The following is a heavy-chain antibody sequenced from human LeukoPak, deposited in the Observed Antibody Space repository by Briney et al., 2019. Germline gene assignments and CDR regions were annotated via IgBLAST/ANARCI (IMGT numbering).Heavy chain of an antibody. CDR3: ARDQGSRIQLWYEGFDY. D-gene: IGHD5-18*01. Sequence: GGSLRLSCAASGFTVSSNYMSWVRQAPGKGLEWVSVTYSGGSTYYADSVKGRFTISRDNSKNTLYLQMNSLRAEDTAVYYCARDQGSRIQLWYEGFDYWGQGTLVTVSS. CDR1: GFTVSSNY. J-gene: IGHJ4*02. CDR2: TYSGGST. V-gene: IGHV3-66*01.